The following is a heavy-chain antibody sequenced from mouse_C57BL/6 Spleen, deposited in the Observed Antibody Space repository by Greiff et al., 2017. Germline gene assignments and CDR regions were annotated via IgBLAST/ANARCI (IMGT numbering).Heavy chain of an antibody. J-gene: IGHJ1*03. Sequence: EVKLQESGPELVKPGASVKIPCKASGYTFTDYNMDWVKQSHGKSLEWIGDTNPNNGGTIYNQKFKGKATLTVDKSSSTAYMELRSLTSEDTAVYYCARSRGGLPVRYFDVWGTGTTVTVSS. CDR1: GYTFTDYN. CDR2: TNPNNGGT. D-gene: IGHD3-1*01. CDR3: ARSRGGLPVRYFDV. V-gene: IGHV1-18*01.